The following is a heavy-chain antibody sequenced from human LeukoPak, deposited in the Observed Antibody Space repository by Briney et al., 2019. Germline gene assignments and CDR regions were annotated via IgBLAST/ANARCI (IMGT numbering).Heavy chain of an antibody. CDR1: GYTFTSYD. D-gene: IGHD3-3*01. V-gene: IGHV1-8*01. J-gene: IGHJ6*02. CDR2: MNPNSGNT. CDR3: ARVGRLTIFGVVIRGVGDYYYGMDV. Sequence: ASVKVSCKASGYTFTSYDINWVRQAIGQGLEWMGWMNPNSGNTGYAQKFQGRVTMTRNTSISTAYMELSSLRSEDTAVYYCARVGRLTIFGVVIRGVGDYYYGMDVWGQGTTVTVSS.